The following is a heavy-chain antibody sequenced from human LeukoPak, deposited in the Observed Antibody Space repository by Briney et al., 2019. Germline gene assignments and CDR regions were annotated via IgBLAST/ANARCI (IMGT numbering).Heavy chain of an antibody. CDR3: ARHSGSGWQALGY. V-gene: IGHV1-18*04. D-gene: IGHD6-19*01. CDR1: GYTFSNYG. CDR2: TSYNGNT. J-gene: IGHJ4*02. Sequence: GASVKVSCKASGYTFSNYGISWVRQAPGLGLEWMGWTSYNGNTNYAQKFQDRVIMTTDTSTTTAYMELRSLESDDTAVYYCARHSGSGWQALGYWGQGTLVTVSS.